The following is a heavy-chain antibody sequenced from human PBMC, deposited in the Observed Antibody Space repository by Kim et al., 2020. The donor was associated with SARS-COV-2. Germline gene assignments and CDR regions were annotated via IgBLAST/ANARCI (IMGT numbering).Heavy chain of an antibody. Sequence: GGSLRLSCAASGFTFSSYAMHWVRQAPGKGLEWVAVISYDGSNKYYADSVKGRFTISRDNSKNTLYLQMNSLRAEDTAVYYCARDLHIVTTITLGAFDIWGQGTMVTVSS. CDR1: GFTFSSYA. D-gene: IGHD5-12*01. V-gene: IGHV3-30*04. CDR3: ARDLHIVTTITLGAFDI. CDR2: ISYDGSNK. J-gene: IGHJ3*02.